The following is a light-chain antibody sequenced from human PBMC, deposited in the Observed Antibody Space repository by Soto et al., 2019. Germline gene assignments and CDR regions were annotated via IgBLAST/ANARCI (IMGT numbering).Light chain of an antibody. CDR1: QSVKTF. CDR2: DAS. V-gene: IGKV3-11*01. Sequence: EIVLTQSPATLSLSPGERATLSCRASQSVKTFLLWYQHRPGQAPRVLIYDASHRATGIPARFRGSGSGTDFTLTISSLEPEDAGIYYCPQRSHWPPITFGQVTRLEV. J-gene: IGKJ5*01. CDR3: PQRSHWPPIT.